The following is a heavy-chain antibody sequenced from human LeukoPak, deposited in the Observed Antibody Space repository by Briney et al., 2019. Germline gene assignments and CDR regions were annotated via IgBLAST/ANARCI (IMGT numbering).Heavy chain of an antibody. CDR2: ISSSSSYI. V-gene: IGHV3-21*01. J-gene: IGHJ4*02. CDR3: ARDQGSSSWYGPRAAGYFDY. CDR1: GFTFSSYS. D-gene: IGHD6-13*01. Sequence: GGSLRLSCAASGFTFSSYSMNWVRQAPGKGLEWVSSISSSSSYIYYADSVKGRFTISRDNAKNSLYLQMNSLRAEDTAVYYCARDQGSSSWYGPRAAGYFDYWGQGTLVTVSS.